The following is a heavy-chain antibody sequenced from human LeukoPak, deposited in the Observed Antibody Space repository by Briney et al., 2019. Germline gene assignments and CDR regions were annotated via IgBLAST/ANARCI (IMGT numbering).Heavy chain of an antibody. D-gene: IGHD2/OR15-2a*01. Sequence: PGGSLRLSCAASGFTFSGYAMNWDRQAPGKGLEWVSAISGSGDRTFYADSVKGRFTISRDNSKNTLYLQMNSLKTEDTAVYYCTTDYTQLSTRGTNWFDPWGQGTLVTVSS. J-gene: IGHJ5*02. CDR3: TTDYTQLSTRGTNWFDP. CDR1: GFTFSGYA. V-gene: IGHV3-23*01. CDR2: ISGSGDRT.